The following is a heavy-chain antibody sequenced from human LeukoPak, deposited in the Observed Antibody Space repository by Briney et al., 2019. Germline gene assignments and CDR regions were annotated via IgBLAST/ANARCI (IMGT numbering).Heavy chain of an antibody. CDR1: GVTFSTSV. V-gene: IGHV3-64*01. CDR2: ISDSGVGT. J-gene: IGHJ3*02. CDR3: AREGHSSGYCGAFDI. Sequence: GGSLRLSCEVSGVTFSTSVMHWVRQGPGKGLEYVSGISDSGVGTYYASSVKGRFTISRDNSKNTLYLQMDSLKDEDMAMYYCAREGHSSGYCGAFDIWGPGTMVTVSS. D-gene: IGHD3-22*01.